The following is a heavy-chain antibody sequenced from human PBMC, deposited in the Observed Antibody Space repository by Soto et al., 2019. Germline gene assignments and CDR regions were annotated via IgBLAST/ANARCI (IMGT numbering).Heavy chain of an antibody. V-gene: IGHV2-5*01. CDR2: IYWNDDK. Sequence: SGTTLVNLTQTRPLPYTFYVFSLSTIIAGVGLLRQPPGKALEWLALIYWNDDKRYSPSLKSRLTITKDTSKNQVVLTMTNMDPVDTATYYCAHTAAGMVMDVWGQGTTVTVSS. CDR1: VFSLSTIIAG. CDR3: AHTAAGMVMDV. J-gene: IGHJ6*02. D-gene: IGHD6-13*01.